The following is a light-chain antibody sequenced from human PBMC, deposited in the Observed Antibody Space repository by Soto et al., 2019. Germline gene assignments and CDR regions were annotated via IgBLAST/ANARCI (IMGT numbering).Light chain of an antibody. J-gene: IGKJ3*01. Sequence: DFQLTQSPSFLSASVGDRVTITCRASQGISSYVAWYQQKPGKAPKLLIYAASTLQSGVPSRFSGSGSGTEFTLTISSLQSEDFATYYCQQVNSYPLTFGPGTKVDIK. CDR1: QGISSY. V-gene: IGKV1-9*01. CDR3: QQVNSYPLT. CDR2: AAS.